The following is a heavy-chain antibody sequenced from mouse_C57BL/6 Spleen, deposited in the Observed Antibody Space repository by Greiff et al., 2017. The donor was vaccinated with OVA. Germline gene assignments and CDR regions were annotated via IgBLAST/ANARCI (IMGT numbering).Heavy chain of an antibody. CDR3: ARNYGGGDYAMDY. CDR2: ISSGSSTI. V-gene: IGHV5-17*01. D-gene: IGHD2-4*01. J-gene: IGHJ4*01. Sequence: EVKVVESGGGLVKPGGSLKLSCAASGFTFSDYGMHWVRQAPEKGLEWVAYISSGSSTIYYADTVKGRFTISRDNAKKTLFLQMTSLRSEDTAMDYCARNYGGGDYAMDYWGQGTSVTVSS. CDR1: GFTFSDYG.